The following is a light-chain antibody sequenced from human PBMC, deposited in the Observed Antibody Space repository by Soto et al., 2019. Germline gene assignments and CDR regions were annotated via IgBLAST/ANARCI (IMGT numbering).Light chain of an antibody. J-gene: IGKJ1*01. CDR1: QSVRSSY. V-gene: IGKV3-20*01. CDR3: QQYGSSPWT. Sequence: EIVLTQSPGTLSLSPGERATLSCRASQSVRSSYLAWYQQKPGQSPRLLIYDASSRATGSPDRFSGSGSGTDFTLTISRLEPEDFAVYYCQQYGSSPWTFGQGTKVAIK. CDR2: DAS.